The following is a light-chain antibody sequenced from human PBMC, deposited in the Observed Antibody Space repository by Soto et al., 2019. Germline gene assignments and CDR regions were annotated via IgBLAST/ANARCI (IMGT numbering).Light chain of an antibody. J-gene: IGLJ1*01. CDR1: SSSIGSNS. CDR2: TNN. V-gene: IGLV1-44*01. Sequence: QSALTQPPSASGTPGQRVTIPCSGSSSSIGSNSVNWYQQLPRTAPKVLIYTNNQRPSGVPDRFSGSKSGTSASLAISGLQSEDEADYYCAAWDGSLNVYVFGTGTKVTVL. CDR3: AAWDGSLNVYV.